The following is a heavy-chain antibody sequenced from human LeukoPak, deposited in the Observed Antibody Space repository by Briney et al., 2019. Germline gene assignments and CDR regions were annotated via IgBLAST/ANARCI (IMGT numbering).Heavy chain of an antibody. CDR3: TRMTTGHDY. J-gene: IGHJ4*02. CDR1: GVSFNNYY. D-gene: IGHD4-17*01. Sequence: SETLSLTCAVSGVSFNNYYWSWVRQTPGKGLEWIGEVNHSGYTNDSPSLKSRVTLSIDTSRKQFSLNLRSVTVADTGIYYCTRMTTGHDYWGQGTLVTVSS. CDR2: VNHSGYT. V-gene: IGHV4-34*01.